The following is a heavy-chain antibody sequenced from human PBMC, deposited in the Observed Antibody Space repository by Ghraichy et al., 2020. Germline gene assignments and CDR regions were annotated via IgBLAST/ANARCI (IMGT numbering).Heavy chain of an antibody. V-gene: IGHV4-59*01. CDR3: AREVQARLILVRGVTNDAFDS. J-gene: IGHJ3*02. CDR1: GGSIIHYY. Sequence: SETLSLTCTVSGGSIIHYYWSWIRQPPGKGLKWIGYIYYSGSTNYNPSLKSRVTISVDTSKNQFSLKLSSVTAADTAVYYCAREVQARLILVRGVTNDAFDSWGQGTMVTVSA. D-gene: IGHD3-10*01. CDR2: IYYSGST.